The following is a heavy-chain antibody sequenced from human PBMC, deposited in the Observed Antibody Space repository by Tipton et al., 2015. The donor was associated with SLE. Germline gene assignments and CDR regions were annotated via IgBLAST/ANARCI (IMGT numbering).Heavy chain of an antibody. CDR2: INTDGSHT. CDR1: GFTFTTYW. D-gene: IGHD4-17*01. J-gene: IGHJ4*02. V-gene: IGHV3-74*01. CDR3: AKDDSGANSLDY. Sequence: SLRLSCAASGFTFTTYWMHWVRQAPGKGLVWVSRINTDGSHTAYADSVRGRLTISRDNAENTVYLLMNSLRADDTAVYYCAKDDSGANSLDYWGQGTLVTVSS.